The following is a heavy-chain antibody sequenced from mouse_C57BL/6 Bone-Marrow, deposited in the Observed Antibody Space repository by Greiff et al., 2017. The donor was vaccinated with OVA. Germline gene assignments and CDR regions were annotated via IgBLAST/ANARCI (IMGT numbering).Heavy chain of an antibody. CDR3: ARAYYSNYYFDY. V-gene: IGHV1-82*01. D-gene: IGHD2-5*01. Sequence: QVQLQQSGPELVKPGASVKISCKASGYAFSSSWMNWVKQRPGKGLEWIGRIYPGDGDTNYNGKFKSKATLTVDTSSCTAYMQLSSLTSEDSAVYYCARAYYSNYYFDYWGQGTTLTVSS. J-gene: IGHJ2*01. CDR1: GYAFSSSW. CDR2: IYPGDGDT.